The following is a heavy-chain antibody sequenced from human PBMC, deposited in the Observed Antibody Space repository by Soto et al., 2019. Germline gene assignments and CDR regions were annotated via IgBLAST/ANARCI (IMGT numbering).Heavy chain of an antibody. CDR2: IRSKTNNYAT. J-gene: IGHJ6*04. V-gene: IGHV3-73*01. Sequence: EVQLVESGGGLVQPGGSLKLACLASGFPLSDSAIHWVRKASGKGLEWVGRIRSKTNNYATTYGAPVRGRFTLSRDDSKHTASLQMNNRESEDAAVYYCTRHAGGQVEHSFYYIFMDVWGKGTTVSVLS. CDR3: TRHAGGQVEHSFYYIFMDV. D-gene: IGHD3-10*01. CDR1: GFPLSDSA.